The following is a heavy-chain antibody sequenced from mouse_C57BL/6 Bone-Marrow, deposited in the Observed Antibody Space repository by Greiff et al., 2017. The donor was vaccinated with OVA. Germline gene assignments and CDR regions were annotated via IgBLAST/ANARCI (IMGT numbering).Heavy chain of an antibody. Sequence: QVQLQQSGPELVKPGASVKISCKASGYSFTSYYIHWVKQRPGQGLEWIGWIYPGSGNTKYNEKFKGKATLTADTSSSTAYMQLSSLTSEDSAVYYCLITTVAPFDYWGQGTTLTVSS. CDR3: LITTVAPFDY. D-gene: IGHD1-1*01. V-gene: IGHV1-66*01. J-gene: IGHJ2*01. CDR1: GYSFTSYY. CDR2: IYPGSGNT.